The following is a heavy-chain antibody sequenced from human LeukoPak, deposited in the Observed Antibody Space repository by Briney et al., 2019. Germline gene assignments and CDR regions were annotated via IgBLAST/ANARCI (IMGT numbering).Heavy chain of an antibody. CDR3: ATQPYGDRSYYFDY. V-gene: IGHV3-23*01. Sequence: GGSLRLSCAASGFTFSSYAMSWVRQAPGKGLEWVSAISGSGGSTYYADSVKGRFTISRDNSKNTLYLQMNSLRAEDTAVYYCATQPYGDRSYYFDYWGQGTLVTVSS. J-gene: IGHJ4*02. CDR1: GFTFSSYA. D-gene: IGHD4-17*01. CDR2: ISGSGGST.